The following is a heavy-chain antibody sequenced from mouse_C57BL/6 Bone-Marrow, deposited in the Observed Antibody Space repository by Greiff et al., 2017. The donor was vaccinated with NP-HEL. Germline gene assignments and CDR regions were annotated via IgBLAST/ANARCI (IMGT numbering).Heavy chain of an antibody. D-gene: IGHD1-1*01. Sequence: EVQLQQSGPELVKPGASVKISCKASGYTFTDYYMNWVKQSHGKSLEWIGDINPNNGGTSYNQKFKGKATLTVDKSSSTAYMELRSLTSEDSAVYYCARSGTYGSSPFAYWGQGTLVTVSA. J-gene: IGHJ3*01. CDR3: ARSGTYGSSPFAY. V-gene: IGHV1-26*01. CDR1: GYTFTDYY. CDR2: INPNNGGT.